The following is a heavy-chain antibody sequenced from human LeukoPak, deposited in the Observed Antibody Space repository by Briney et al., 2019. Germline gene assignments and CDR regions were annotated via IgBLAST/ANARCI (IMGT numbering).Heavy chain of an antibody. Sequence: GRSLRLSCVASGFTFSSYAMHWVRQAPGKGLECVAFISYDGGNKFSADSVTGRFTISRDNSKNTLYLQMNSLRPEDTAVYFCARGTEGIYSYDDYWGQGTLVTVSS. D-gene: IGHD5-18*01. V-gene: IGHV3-30-3*01. J-gene: IGHJ4*02. CDR3: ARGTEGIYSYDDY. CDR1: GFTFSSYA. CDR2: ISYDGGNK.